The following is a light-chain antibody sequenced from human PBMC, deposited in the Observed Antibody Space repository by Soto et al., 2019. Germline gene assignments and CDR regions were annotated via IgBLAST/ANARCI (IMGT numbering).Light chain of an antibody. V-gene: IGLV2-14*01. Sequence: QSALTQPASVSGSPGQSITISCTGTSSDVGGYNYVSWYQQHPDKAPKLMIYEVSNRPSGVSNRFSGSKSGNTASLTISGLQAEDEAGYYCSSYTSSSTPYVFGTGTKLTVL. CDR3: SSYTSSSTPYV. CDR1: SSDVGGYNY. CDR2: EVS. J-gene: IGLJ1*01.